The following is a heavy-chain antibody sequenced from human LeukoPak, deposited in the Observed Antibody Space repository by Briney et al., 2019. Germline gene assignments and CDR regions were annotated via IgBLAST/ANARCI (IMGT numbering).Heavy chain of an antibody. CDR2: ISPTGSTT. CDR1: GFSFSGHW. Sequence: GGSLRLSCTASGFSFSGHWMHWARQLPGKGLVWVSRISPTGSTTSYADSVKGRFTVSRDNAKNSLYLQMNSLRAEDTAVYYCARGVPYASWSGPHYSDYWGQGTLVTVSS. D-gene: IGHD3-3*01. V-gene: IGHV3-74*01. CDR3: ARGVPYASWSGPHYSDY. J-gene: IGHJ4*02.